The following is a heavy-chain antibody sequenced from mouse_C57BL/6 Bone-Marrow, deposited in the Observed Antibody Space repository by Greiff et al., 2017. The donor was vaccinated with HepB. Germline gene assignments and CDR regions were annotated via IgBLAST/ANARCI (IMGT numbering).Heavy chain of an antibody. CDR3: ARRSTVVGGCAF. CDR2: IYPGSGNT. J-gene: IGHJ3*01. CDR1: GYSFTSYY. Sequence: VQLQQSGPELVKPGASVKISCKASGYSFTSYYIHWVKQRPGQGLEWIGWIYPGSGNTKYNEKFKGKVTLTADTSTSTAYMQLSSLTSEDSAVYYCARRSTVVGGCAFWGRGTLVTVSA. V-gene: IGHV1-66*01. D-gene: IGHD1-1*01.